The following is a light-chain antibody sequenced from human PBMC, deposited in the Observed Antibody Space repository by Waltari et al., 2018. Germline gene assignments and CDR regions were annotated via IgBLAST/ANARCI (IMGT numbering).Light chain of an antibody. J-gene: IGLJ3*02. CDR3: NSYAGSSSWV. CDR2: DVS. Sequence: QSALTQSASVSGSPGQSITISCTGTSSAVGFYNYVSWYQQHPGKAPKLMIYDVSERPSGVSNRFSGSKSGNTASLTISGLQAEDEADYYCNSYAGSSSWVFGGGTKLTVL. CDR1: SSAVGFYNY. V-gene: IGLV2-14*01.